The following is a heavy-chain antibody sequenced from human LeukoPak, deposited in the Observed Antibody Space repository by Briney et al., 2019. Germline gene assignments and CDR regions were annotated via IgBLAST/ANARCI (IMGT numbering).Heavy chain of an antibody. V-gene: IGHV4-59*12. CDR2: IYSSGST. Sequence: KTSETLSLTCNVSGGSIRGYYWSWIRQPPGKGLEWIGYIYSSGSTNYNPSLKSRVTMSVDTSKNQFSLKLSSVTAADTAVYYCARAPRGIVDRAFDIWGQGTMVTVSS. D-gene: IGHD3-22*01. CDR3: ARAPRGIVDRAFDI. J-gene: IGHJ3*02. CDR1: GGSIRGYY.